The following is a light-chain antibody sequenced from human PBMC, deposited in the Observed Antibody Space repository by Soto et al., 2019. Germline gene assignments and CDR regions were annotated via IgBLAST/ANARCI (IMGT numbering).Light chain of an antibody. CDR1: ERISNY. CDR2: SSS. J-gene: IGKJ1*01. Sequence: DIQLTQSPSSLSASVGDRVTITCRASERISNYLNWYQQKPGTAPKLLIWSSSTLPSGVPSRFSGSGSGTDFTLSISGLQPEDFAVYYCQQIYHTPRTFGQGTKVEVK. CDR3: QQIYHTPRT. V-gene: IGKV1-39*01.